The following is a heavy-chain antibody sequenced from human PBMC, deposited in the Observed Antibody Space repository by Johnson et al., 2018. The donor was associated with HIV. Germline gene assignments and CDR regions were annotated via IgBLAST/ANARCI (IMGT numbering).Heavy chain of an antibody. J-gene: IGHJ3*02. Sequence: VQLVESGGGLVKPGGSLRLSCAASGFSFSDFYMRWVRQAPGKGLEWVAVISYDGSNKYYADSVKGRFTISRDNSKNTLYLQMNSLRAEDTAVYYCARDDGGGGDAFDIWGQGTMVTVSS. CDR3: ARDDGGGGDAFDI. D-gene: IGHD2-15*01. V-gene: IGHV3-30*03. CDR2: ISYDGSNK. CDR1: GFSFSDFY.